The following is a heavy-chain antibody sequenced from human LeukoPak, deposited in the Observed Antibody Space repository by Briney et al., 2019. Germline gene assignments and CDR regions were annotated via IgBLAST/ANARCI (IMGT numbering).Heavy chain of an antibody. V-gene: IGHV3-30*18. D-gene: IGHD1-26*01. CDR1: GFTFSSYG. CDR2: ISYDGSNK. Sequence: GGSLRLSCAASGFTFSSYGMHWVRQAPGKGLEWVAVISYDGSNKYYADSVKGRFTISRDNSKNTLYLQMNSLRAKDTAVYYCAKESWVVGATDNWFDPWGQGTLVTVSS. J-gene: IGHJ5*02. CDR3: AKESWVVGATDNWFDP.